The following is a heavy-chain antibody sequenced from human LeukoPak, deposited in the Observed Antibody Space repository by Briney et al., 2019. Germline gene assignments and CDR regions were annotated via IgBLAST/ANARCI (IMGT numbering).Heavy chain of an antibody. Sequence: GGSLRLSCAASGFTFSSYGMHWVRQAPGKGLEWVAFIRYDGGNKFYADSVKGRFTISRDYSKNTLYLQMNSLRAEDAAVFYCAIDGSSGWLIDYYYYMGVWGKGTTVTVSS. D-gene: IGHD6-19*01. J-gene: IGHJ6*03. CDR2: IRYDGGNK. CDR1: GFTFSSYG. V-gene: IGHV3-30*02. CDR3: AIDGSSGWLIDYYYYMGV.